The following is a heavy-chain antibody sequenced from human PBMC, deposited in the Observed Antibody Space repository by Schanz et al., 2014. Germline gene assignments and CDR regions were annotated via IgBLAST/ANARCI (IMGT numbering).Heavy chain of an antibody. V-gene: IGHV4-59*12. D-gene: IGHD3-3*01. CDR1: GVSITNNY. J-gene: IGHJ5*02. CDR2: VHSSGST. Sequence: QVQLQESRPRLVKPSETLSLTCTISGVSITNNYWAWVRQPPGKGLEWIGYVHSSGSTNYNPSLKSRVTMSLDTSKNHFSLKLSSVTAADTAVYYCARDRGYDFSFDPWGQGTLVTVSS. CDR3: ARDRGYDFSFDP.